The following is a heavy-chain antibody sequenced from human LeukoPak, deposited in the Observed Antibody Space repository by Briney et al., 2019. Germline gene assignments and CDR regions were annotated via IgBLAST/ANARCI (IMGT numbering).Heavy chain of an antibody. CDR3: VKAGGDGDYFDY. J-gene: IGHJ4*02. CDR1: GFTLSNYA. Sequence: PGESLRLSLSASGFTLSNYALHWVRQAPRQGPEYVSAISSNGGSTYYADSVNGRFTISRDNSKYTLYLQMRSLRAEDTAVYYCVKAGGDGDYFDYWGQGTLVTVSS. D-gene: IGHD4-17*01. V-gene: IGHV3-64D*06. CDR2: ISSNGGST.